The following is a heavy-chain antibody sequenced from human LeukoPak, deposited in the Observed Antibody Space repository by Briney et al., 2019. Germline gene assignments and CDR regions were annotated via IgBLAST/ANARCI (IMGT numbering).Heavy chain of an antibody. CDR3: AIPGIAATGAFDC. V-gene: IGHV4-39*01. Sequence: WGTLSLTCTVPGCSFSSCGYYWVWLPQPPGKGWVWIGSICYSGSTYYNTSLKSGVSISVDTSKNQFSMNLTSVNAADVAVYFCAIPGIAATGAFDCWGQGTLVTVSS. D-gene: IGHD6-13*01. CDR1: GCSFSSCGYY. CDR2: ICYSGST. J-gene: IGHJ4*02.